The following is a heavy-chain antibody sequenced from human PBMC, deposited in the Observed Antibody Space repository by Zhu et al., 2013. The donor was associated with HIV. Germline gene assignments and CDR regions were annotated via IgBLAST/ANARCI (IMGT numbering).Heavy chain of an antibody. D-gene: IGHD1-1*01. Sequence: QVQLVQSGAEVKKPGASVKVSCKASGYTFIDYDIYWVRQTAGQGLESLGWMNPNSGDTGYEQNFQGRLTMTRNTSISTAYMELRNLNFEDTAIYYCARSGGNSDENDYFDYWGQGTLVSVSS. V-gene: IGHV1-8*01. CDR2: MNPNSGDT. CDR1: GYTFIDYD. J-gene: IGHJ4*02. CDR3: ARSGGNSDENDYFDY.